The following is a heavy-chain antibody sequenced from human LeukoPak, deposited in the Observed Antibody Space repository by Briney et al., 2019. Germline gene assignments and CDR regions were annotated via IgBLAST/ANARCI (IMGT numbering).Heavy chain of an antibody. CDR3: AKSVGATWFFDY. Sequence: GGSLRLSCAASGFTFSSYAMHWVRQAPGKGLEWVALISDDGSNKYYAGSVKGRFTISRDNSKNTLYLQMNSLRAEDTAVYYCAKSVGATWFFDYWGQGTLVTVSS. V-gene: IGHV3-30-3*02. CDR1: GFTFSSYA. CDR2: ISDDGSNK. D-gene: IGHD1-26*01. J-gene: IGHJ4*02.